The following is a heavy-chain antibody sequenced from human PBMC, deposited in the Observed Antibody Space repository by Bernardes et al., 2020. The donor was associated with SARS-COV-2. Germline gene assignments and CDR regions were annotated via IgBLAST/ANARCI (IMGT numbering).Heavy chain of an antibody. CDR1: GFEFSIHA. Sequence: GGSLRLSCTTSGFEFSIHAMTWVRQAPGKGLEWVSTVGCGPDDIYYVDSVKGRFTSSRDNSRDTLYLQMNSLRPDDTATYYCGRDQTPFNKRYDGLDAWGQGTLVTVSS. J-gene: IGHJ3*01. CDR2: VGCGPDDI. V-gene: IGHV3-21*04. D-gene: IGHD3-9*01. CDR3: GRDQTPFNKRYDGLDA.